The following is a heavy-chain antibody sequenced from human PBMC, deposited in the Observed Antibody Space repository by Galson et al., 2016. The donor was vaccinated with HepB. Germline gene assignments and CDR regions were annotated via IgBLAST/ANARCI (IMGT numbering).Heavy chain of an antibody. CDR3: ARTARIFDS. J-gene: IGHJ5*01. CDR2: ISNRGDI. D-gene: IGHD6-6*01. V-gene: IGHV4-59*01. Sequence: SETLSLTCTVSHDTITESYWSWIRQPPGKGLECIGYISNRGDINYNPSLKSRATISMETSKNQFSLTLSSVSPADTDVYYCARTARIFDSWGQGILVTVSS. CDR1: HDTITESY.